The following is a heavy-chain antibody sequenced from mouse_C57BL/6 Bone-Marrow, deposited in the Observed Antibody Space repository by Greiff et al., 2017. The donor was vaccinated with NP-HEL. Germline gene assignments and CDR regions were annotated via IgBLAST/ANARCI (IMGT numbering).Heavy chain of an antibody. CDR2: IYPRSGNT. CDR3: ARKGGVYYDYDVYYFDY. CDR1: GYTFTSYG. Sequence: VQLQQSGAELARPGASVKLSCKASGYTFTSYGISWVKQRTGQGLEWIGEIYPRSGNTYYNEKFKGKATLTADKSSSTAYMELRSLTSEDSAVYFSARKGGVYYDYDVYYFDYWGQGTTLTVSS. D-gene: IGHD2-4*01. J-gene: IGHJ2*01. V-gene: IGHV1-81*01.